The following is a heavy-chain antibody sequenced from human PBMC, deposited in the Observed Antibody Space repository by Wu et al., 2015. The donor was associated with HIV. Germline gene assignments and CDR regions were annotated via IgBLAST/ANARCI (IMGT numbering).Heavy chain of an antibody. CDR3: AREKEGSGWYIYFDY. V-gene: IGHV1-46*01. CDR1: GYTFTSYY. Sequence: QVQLVQSGAEVKKPGASVKVSCKASGYTFTSYYMHWVRQAPGQGLEWMGIINPSGGSTSYAQKFQGRVTITADESTSTAYMELSSLRSEDTAVYYCAREKEGSGWYIYFDYWGQGTLVTVSS. J-gene: IGHJ4*02. CDR2: INPSGGST. D-gene: IGHD6-19*01.